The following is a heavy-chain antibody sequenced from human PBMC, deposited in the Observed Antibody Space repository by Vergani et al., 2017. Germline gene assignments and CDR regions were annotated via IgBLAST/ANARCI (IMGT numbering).Heavy chain of an antibody. CDR2: IHYSGST. D-gene: IGHD1-26*01. J-gene: IGHJ3*02. V-gene: IGHV4-61*01. Sequence: QVQLPESGPGLVKPSETLSLPCTVSGGSVSSGSYHWSWLRQPPGKGLEWIGYIHYSGSTNYNPSLKSRVTISVDTSKNQFSLKLSPVTAADTAVYYCARVVGATTDAFDIWGQGTMVTVSA. CDR3: ARVVGATTDAFDI. CDR1: GGSVSSGSYH.